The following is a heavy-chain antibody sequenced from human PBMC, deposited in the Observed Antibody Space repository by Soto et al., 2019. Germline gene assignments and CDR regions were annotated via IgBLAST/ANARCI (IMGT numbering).Heavy chain of an antibody. J-gene: IGHJ6*03. D-gene: IGHD1-1*01. CDR1: GGSVSSGRYY. CDR2: IYYSGST. V-gene: IGHV4-61*01. CDR3: ATYAAVGERGYYDYYLDV. Sequence: SETLSLTCTVSGGSVSSGRYYWSWIRQPPGKGLEWIGYIYYSGSTNYNPSLKSRVTISVDTSKKQISLKLSSVTAADTAVYYCATYAAVGERGYYDYYLDVWGTGTTVTVSS.